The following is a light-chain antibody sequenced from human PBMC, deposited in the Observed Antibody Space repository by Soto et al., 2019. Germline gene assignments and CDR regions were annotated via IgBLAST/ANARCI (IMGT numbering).Light chain of an antibody. V-gene: IGKV3-11*01. CDR2: DAS. Sequence: EIVLTQSPATLSLSPGERATLSCRASQSFSSYLAWYQQKPGQAPRLLIYDASKRATGIPARFSGRGSGTACTLTISSLEPEDFAVYYCQQRSNWPPVITFGQGTRLEIK. J-gene: IGKJ5*01. CDR1: QSFSSY. CDR3: QQRSNWPPVIT.